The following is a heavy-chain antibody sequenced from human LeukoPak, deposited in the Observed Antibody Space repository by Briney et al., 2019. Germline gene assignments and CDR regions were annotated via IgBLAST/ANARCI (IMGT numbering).Heavy chain of an antibody. CDR2: IHPEGNEK. D-gene: IGHD1-1*01. J-gene: IGHJ4*02. CDR1: GFTFGNFW. Sequence: PGGSLRLSCAISGFTFGNFWMSWVRQAPGRGLEWVANIHPEGNEKYHLESVKGRFTISRDNINNLLFLQMNALRVEDTAIYYCARGDDFSGDHWGQGTLVTVSS. V-gene: IGHV3-7*04. CDR3: ARGDDFSGDH.